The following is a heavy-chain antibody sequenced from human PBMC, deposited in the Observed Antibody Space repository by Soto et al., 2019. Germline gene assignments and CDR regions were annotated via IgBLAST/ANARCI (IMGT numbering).Heavy chain of an antibody. J-gene: IGHJ4*02. CDR1: GASVSSGGW. Sequence: QVQLQESGPGLVEPSGTLSLTCTVSGASVSSGGWWTWPRQPPGKGLEWIGEIYHSGSTNYNPSLKSRVSMSLDNSKNQFSLRLNYVTAADTAQYYCTTKPGGGNFGFQSWGQGTLVTVSS. CDR3: TTKPGGGNFGFQS. CDR2: IYHSGST. V-gene: IGHV4-4*02. D-gene: IGHD3-16*01.